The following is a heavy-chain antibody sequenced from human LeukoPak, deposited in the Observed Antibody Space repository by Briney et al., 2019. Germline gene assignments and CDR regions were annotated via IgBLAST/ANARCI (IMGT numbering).Heavy chain of an antibody. V-gene: IGHV1-2*02. CDR3: AGYSYGYGWFDP. J-gene: IGHJ5*02. Sequence: ASVKVSCKASGYTFTGYYMHWVRQAPGQGLEWMGWINPNSGGTNYAQKFQGRVTMTRDTSISTAYMELSRLRSDDTAVYYCAGYSYGYGWFDPWGQGTLVTVSS. CDR1: GYTFTGYY. D-gene: IGHD5-18*01. CDR2: INPNSGGT.